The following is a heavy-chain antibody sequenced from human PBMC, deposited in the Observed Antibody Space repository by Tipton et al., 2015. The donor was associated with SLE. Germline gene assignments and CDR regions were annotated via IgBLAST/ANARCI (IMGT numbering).Heavy chain of an antibody. D-gene: IGHD3-10*01. CDR1: DFTFSSYE. CDR3: ARVSMFLGVNGADAFDI. Sequence: SLRLSCAASDFTFSSYEMDWVRQAPGKGLEWVSHISRSGSTIDYADSVMGRFTISRDNGKNTLYLQMNSLRAGDTAIYYCARVSMFLGVNGADAFDIWGHGTMVTVSS. V-gene: IGHV3-48*03. J-gene: IGHJ3*02. CDR2: ISRSGSTI.